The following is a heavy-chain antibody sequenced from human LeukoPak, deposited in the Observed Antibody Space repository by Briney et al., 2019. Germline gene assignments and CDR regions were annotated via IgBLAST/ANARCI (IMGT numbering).Heavy chain of an antibody. CDR3: ATAELWGTGDAFDI. CDR1: GYTLTELS. Sequence: ASVKVSCKVSGYTLTELSMHWVRQAPGKGLEWMGGFDPEDGETIYAQKFQGRVTMTEDTSTDTAYMELSSLRSEDTAVYYCATAELWGTGDAFDIWGQGTMVTVSS. J-gene: IGHJ3*02. CDR2: FDPEDGET. V-gene: IGHV1-24*01. D-gene: IGHD1-7*01.